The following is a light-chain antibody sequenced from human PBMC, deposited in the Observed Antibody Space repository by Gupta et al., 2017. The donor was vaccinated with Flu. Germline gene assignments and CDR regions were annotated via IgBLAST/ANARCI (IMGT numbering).Light chain of an antibody. V-gene: IGKV3-11*01. CDR1: QSVSSY. Sequence: ATLSLSPGESATHSCRASQSVSSYLAWYQQRPGQAPRLLIYDASNRATGIPARFSGSGSGTDFTLTISSLEPEDFAVYYCQQRSNWPPNTFGQGTRLEIK. J-gene: IGKJ5*01. CDR3: QQRSNWPPNT. CDR2: DAS.